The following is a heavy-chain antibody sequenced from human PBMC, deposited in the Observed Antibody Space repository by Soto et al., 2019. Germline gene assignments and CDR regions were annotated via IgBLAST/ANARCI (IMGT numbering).Heavy chain of an antibody. D-gene: IGHD5-18*01. J-gene: IGHJ4*02. V-gene: IGHV3-48*03. Sequence: GGSLRLSCEASGFTFSSYEMNWVRQAPGKGLEWVSYISSSGSTIYYADSVKGRFTISRDNAKNSLYLQMNSLRAEDTAVYYCASYGYTYAWVYWGQGTLVTVSS. CDR2: ISSSGSTI. CDR3: ASYGYTYAWVY. CDR1: GFTFSSYE.